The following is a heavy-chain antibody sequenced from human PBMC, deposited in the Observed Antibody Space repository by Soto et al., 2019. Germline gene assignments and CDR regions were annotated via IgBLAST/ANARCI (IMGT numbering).Heavy chain of an antibody. CDR3: ARGHVDTAMGHFDY. J-gene: IGHJ4*02. D-gene: IGHD5-18*01. Sequence: QVQLVQSGAEVKKPGASVKVSCKASGYIFTSYGISWVRQAPGQGLEWMGWISTYNGNTNYAKKTQGRVTLTTDTSTSTAYMELRSLRSDDTAVYYCARGHVDTAMGHFDYWGQGTLVTVSS. CDR2: ISTYNGNT. CDR1: GYIFTSYG. V-gene: IGHV1-18*01.